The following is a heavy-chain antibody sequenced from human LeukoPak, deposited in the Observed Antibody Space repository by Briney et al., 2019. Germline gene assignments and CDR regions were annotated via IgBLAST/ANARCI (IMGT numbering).Heavy chain of an antibody. CDR1: GGSFSGYY. CDR2: INHSGST. J-gene: IGHJ4*02. Sequence: SETLSLTCTVSGGSFSGYYWSWIRQPPGKGLEWIGEINHSGSTNYNPSLKSRVTISVDTSKNQFSLKLSSVTASDTAVYYCARVTRGAYDYWGQGTLVTVSS. CDR3: ARVTRGAYDY. V-gene: IGHV4-34*01.